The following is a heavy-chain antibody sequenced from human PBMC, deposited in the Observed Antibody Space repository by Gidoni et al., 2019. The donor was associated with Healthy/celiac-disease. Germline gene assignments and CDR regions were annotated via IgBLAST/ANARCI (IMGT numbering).Heavy chain of an antibody. CDR2: IYYSGST. J-gene: IGHJ5*02. D-gene: IGHD3-3*02. V-gene: IGHV4-39*01. CDR3: ARQGSGGIRKDKWFDP. CDR1: GGSISLISYY. Sequence: HLQLQESGPGLVNPSEPLSLTCTVPGGSISLISYYWGWIRQPPGKWLEWIGSIYYSGSTYYNPSLKSRVTISVDTSKNQFALKLRSVTAADTAVYYCARQGSGGIRKDKWFDPWGQGTMVTVSS.